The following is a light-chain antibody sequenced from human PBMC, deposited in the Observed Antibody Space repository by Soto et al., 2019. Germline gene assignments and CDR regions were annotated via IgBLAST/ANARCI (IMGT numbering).Light chain of an antibody. Sequence: AIRMTQSPSSVSASTGDRVTITCRASQAISPYLAWYQQKPGKAPKILIYDTSTLESGVPSRFSGSGSGTDFTLTIISLQSDDFATYYCQHYYTYPLIFGGGTKVEIK. CDR3: QHYYTYPLI. J-gene: IGKJ4*01. CDR2: DTS. V-gene: IGKV1-8*01. CDR1: QAISPY.